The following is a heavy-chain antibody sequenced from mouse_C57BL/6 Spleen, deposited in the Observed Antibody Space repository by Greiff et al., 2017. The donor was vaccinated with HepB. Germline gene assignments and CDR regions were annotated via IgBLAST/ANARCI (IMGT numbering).Heavy chain of an antibody. CDR3: ARRGQLRLRDAMDY. Sequence: EVQLVESGGGLVKPGGSLKLSCAASGFTFSSYAMSWVRQTPEKRLEWVATISDGGSYTYYPDNVKGRFTISRDNAKNNLYLQMSQLKSEDTAMYYCARRGQLRLRDAMDYWGQGTSVTVSS. J-gene: IGHJ4*01. V-gene: IGHV5-4*01. CDR1: GFTFSSYA. D-gene: IGHD3-2*02. CDR2: ISDGGSYT.